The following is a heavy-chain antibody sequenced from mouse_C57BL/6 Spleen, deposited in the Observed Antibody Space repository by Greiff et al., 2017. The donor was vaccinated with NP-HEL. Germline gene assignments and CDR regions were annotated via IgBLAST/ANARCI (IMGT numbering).Heavy chain of an antibody. D-gene: IGHD4-1*01. J-gene: IGHJ3*01. V-gene: IGHV1-64*01. CDR1: GYTFTSYW. CDR2: IHPNSGST. CDR3: ALGREVFAY. Sequence: VQLQQPGAELVKPGASVKLSCKASGYTFTSYWMHWVKQRPGQGLEWIGMIHPNSGSTNYNEKFKSKATLTVDKSSSTAYMQLSSLTSEDSAVYYCALGREVFAYWGQGTLVTVSA.